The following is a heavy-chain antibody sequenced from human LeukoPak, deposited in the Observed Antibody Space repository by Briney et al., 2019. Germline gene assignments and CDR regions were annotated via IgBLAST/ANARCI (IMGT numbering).Heavy chain of an antibody. CDR2: INHSGST. V-gene: IGHV4-34*01. CDR3: ARRRSLSYYYDSSGYPN. Sequence: SETLSLTCAVYGGSFSGYYWSWIRQPPGKGLEWIGEINHSGSTNYNPSLKSRVTISVDTSKNQFSLKLSSVTAADTAVYYCARRRSLSYYYDSSGYPNWGQGTLVTVSS. D-gene: IGHD3-22*01. CDR1: GGSFSGYY. J-gene: IGHJ4*02.